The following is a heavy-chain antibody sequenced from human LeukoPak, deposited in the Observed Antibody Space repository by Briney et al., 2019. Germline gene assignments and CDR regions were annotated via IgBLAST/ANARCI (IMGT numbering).Heavy chain of an antibody. V-gene: IGHV3-48*03. CDR3: AKDIADDAFDI. CDR1: GFTFSSYE. Sequence: GGSLRLSCAASGFTFSSYEMNWVRQAPGKGLEWVSCISSSGSTVYYADSVKGRFTISRDSSKNTLYLQMDSLRAEDTAVYYCAKDIADDAFDIWGQGTMVTVSS. J-gene: IGHJ3*02. D-gene: IGHD6-13*01. CDR2: ISSSGSTV.